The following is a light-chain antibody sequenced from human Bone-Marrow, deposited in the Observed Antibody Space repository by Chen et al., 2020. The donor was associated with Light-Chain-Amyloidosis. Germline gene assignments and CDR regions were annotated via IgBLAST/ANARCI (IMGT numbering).Light chain of an antibody. CDR3: PVCDRSSDRPV. V-gene: IGLV3-21*02. Sequence: SYVLTQPSSVSVPPGQTATIACGGNNIGTTSVHWYQQTPGQAPILVVYDDSDRPSGIPERLSGSNSWTTATLTISWVEAGDEAAYYCPVCDRSSDRPVFGGGTKLTVL. CDR1: NIGTTS. J-gene: IGLJ3*02. CDR2: DDS.